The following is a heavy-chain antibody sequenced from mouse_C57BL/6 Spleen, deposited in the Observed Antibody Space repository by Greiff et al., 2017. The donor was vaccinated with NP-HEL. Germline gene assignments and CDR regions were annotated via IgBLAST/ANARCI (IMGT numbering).Heavy chain of an antibody. Sequence: EVQLQQSGPELVKPGASVKISCKASGYTFTDYYMNWVKQSHGKSLEWIGDINPNNGGTSYNQQFKGKATLTVDKSSSTAYRELRSLTSEDSAVYYCARTLLLTTVDGYYFDYWGQGTTLTVSS. V-gene: IGHV1-26*01. CDR1: GYTFTDYY. J-gene: IGHJ2*01. D-gene: IGHD1-1*01. CDR3: ARTLLLTTVDGYYFDY. CDR2: INPNNGGT.